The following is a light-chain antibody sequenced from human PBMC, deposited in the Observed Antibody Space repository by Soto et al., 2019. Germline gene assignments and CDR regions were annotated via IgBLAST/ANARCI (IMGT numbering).Light chain of an antibody. CDR1: QDINNF. Sequence: DIQMTQSPSSLSASVGDRVTITCQASQDINNFLSWYQQKPGKAPNLLIYEASNLETGVPSRFSGSGSGTDFTFTISSLQPEDIATYYCQQYDSLPPYTFGQGTKLEIK. J-gene: IGKJ2*01. CDR2: EAS. V-gene: IGKV1-33*01. CDR3: QQYDSLPPYT.